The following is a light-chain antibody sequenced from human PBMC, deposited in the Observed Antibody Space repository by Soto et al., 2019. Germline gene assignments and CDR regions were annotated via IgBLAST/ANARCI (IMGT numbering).Light chain of an antibody. J-gene: IGLJ1*01. CDR2: DTD. Sequence: QAVVTQEPSLTVSPGGTVTLTCGSSTGPVTNGHFPYWFQQKPGQAPRPLIYDTDNKHSWTPARFSASLLGDKAALTLSGALPEDGADYYCLLSYTGRLYVFGPGTKVTVL. CDR1: TGPVTNGHF. V-gene: IGLV7-46*01. CDR3: LLSYTGRLYV.